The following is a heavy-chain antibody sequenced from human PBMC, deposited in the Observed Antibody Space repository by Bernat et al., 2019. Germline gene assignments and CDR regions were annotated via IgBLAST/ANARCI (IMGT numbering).Heavy chain of an antibody. CDR1: GFTFSSYW. CDR2: IKQDGSEK. CDR3: ARDRETTSPPLDWYFDL. J-gene: IGHJ2*01. V-gene: IGHV3-7*01. Sequence: EVQLVESGGGLVQPGGSLRLSCAASGFTFSSYWMSWVRQAPGKGLEWVANIKQDGSEKYSVDSVKGRFTISRDNAKNSLYLQMNSLRAEDTAVYYCARDRETTSPPLDWYFDLWGHGTLVTVSS. D-gene: IGHD1-14*01.